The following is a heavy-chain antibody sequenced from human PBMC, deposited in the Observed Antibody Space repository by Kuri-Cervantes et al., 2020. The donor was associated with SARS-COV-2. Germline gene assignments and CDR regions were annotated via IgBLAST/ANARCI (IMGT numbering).Heavy chain of an antibody. CDR1: GFTFSSYW. D-gene: IGHD3-22*01. V-gene: IGHV3-7*04. CDR2: IKQDGGDK. CDR3: GRVSDENGHYCALDY. J-gene: IGHJ4*02. Sequence: GESLKISCAASGFTFSSYWMTWVRQAPGKGLECVANIKQDGGDKYYVDSVKGRFTISRDNTKNSLFLHMNSLRAEDTAVYYCGRVSDENGHYCALDYWGQGTMVTVSS.